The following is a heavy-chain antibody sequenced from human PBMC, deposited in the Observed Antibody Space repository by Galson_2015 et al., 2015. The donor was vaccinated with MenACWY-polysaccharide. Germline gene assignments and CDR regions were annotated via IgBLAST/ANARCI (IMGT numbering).Heavy chain of an antibody. J-gene: IGHJ4*02. CDR1: GFTFSNYA. CDR3: ASSHSSSWSRTRFYLDY. D-gene: IGHD6-13*01. Sequence: SLRVSCAASGFTFSNYAMSWVRQAPGKGLEWVSAISGSGGSTYYADSVKGRFTISRDNHKNTLYVQMNSLRAEDTAVYYCASSHSSSWSRTRFYLDYWGPGTLVTVSS. CDR2: ISGSGGST. V-gene: IGHV3-23*01.